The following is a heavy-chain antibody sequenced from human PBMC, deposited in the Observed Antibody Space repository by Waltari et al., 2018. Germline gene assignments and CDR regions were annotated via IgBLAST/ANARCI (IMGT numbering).Heavy chain of an antibody. CDR1: GGSFSGYY. Sequence: QVQLQQWGAGLLKPSETLSLTCAVYGGSFSGYYWSWIRQPPGKGLEWIGEINHSGSTNYNPSLKSRVTISVDTSKNQFSLKLSSVTAADTAVYYCARGKGVRAFDIWGQGTMVTVSS. J-gene: IGHJ3*02. V-gene: IGHV4-34*01. CDR3: ARGKGVRAFDI. D-gene: IGHD3-10*01. CDR2: INHSGST.